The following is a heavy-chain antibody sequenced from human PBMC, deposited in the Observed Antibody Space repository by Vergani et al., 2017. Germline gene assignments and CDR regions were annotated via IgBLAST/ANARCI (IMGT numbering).Heavy chain of an antibody. D-gene: IGHD3-10*01. V-gene: IGHV3-33*06. CDR3: AKAFKVLLWAFDI. CDR2: IWYDGSNK. CDR1: GFTFSSYG. Sequence: QVQLVESGGGVVQPGRSLRLSCAASGFTFSSYGMHWVRQAPGKGLEWVAVIWYDGSNKYYADSVKGRFTISRDNSKNTLYLQMNSLRAEDTAVYYCAKAFKVLLWAFDIWGQGTMVTVSS. J-gene: IGHJ3*02.